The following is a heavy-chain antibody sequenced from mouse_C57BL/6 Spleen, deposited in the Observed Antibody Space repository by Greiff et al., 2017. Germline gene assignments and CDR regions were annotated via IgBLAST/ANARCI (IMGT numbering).Heavy chain of an antibody. CDR1: GYSITSGYY. D-gene: IGHD1-1*01. V-gene: IGHV3-6*01. CDR3: ARERDYYGYYAMDY. J-gene: IGHJ4*01. Sequence: EVQLQQSGPGLVKPSQSLSLTCSVTGYSITSGYYWNWIRQFPGNKLEWMGYISYDGSNNYNPSLKNRISITRDTSKNQFFLKLNSVTTEDTATYYCARERDYYGYYAMDYWCQGTSVTVSS. CDR2: ISYDGSN.